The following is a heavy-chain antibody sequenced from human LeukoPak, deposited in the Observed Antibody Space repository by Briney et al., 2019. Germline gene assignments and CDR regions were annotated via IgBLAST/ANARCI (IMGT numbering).Heavy chain of an antibody. D-gene: IGHD3-16*01. V-gene: IGHV3-7*01. J-gene: IGHJ5*02. Sequence: GGSLRLSCAASGFTFSSYWMSWVRQAPGKGLEWVANIKQDGSEKYYVDSVKGPFTISRDNSKNTLYLQMNSLRAEDTAVYYCARDGGQGAYNWFYPWGQGTLVTVSS. CDR1: GFTFSSYW. CDR3: ARDGGQGAYNWFYP. CDR2: IKQDGSEK.